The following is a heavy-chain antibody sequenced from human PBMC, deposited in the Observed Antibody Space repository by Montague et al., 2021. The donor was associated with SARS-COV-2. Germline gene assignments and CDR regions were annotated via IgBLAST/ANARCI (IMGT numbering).Heavy chain of an antibody. J-gene: IGHJ4*02. D-gene: IGHD3-22*01. V-gene: IGHV4-31*03. CDR1: GGSISSGGYN. Sequence: TLSLTCTVSGGSISSGGYNWSWIRQHPGKGLEWIGYIYYSGSTYYXPSLKSRVTISVDTSKNQFSLKLSSVTAADTAVYYCARVRITMIIVVTYFDYWGQGTLVTVSS. CDR2: IYYSGST. CDR3: ARVRITMIIVVTYFDY.